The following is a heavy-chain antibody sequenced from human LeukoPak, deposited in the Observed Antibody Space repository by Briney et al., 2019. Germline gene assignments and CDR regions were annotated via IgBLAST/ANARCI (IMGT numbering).Heavy chain of an antibody. V-gene: IGHV3-48*01. CDR1: GFTFSNYW. Sequence: PGGSLRLSCAASGFTFSNYWMHWVRQAPGKGLEWVSYITLSSTTIYYADSVKGRFTISRDNAKNSLYLQMNSLRAEDTAVYYCAREPTYTSSWYTTCDYWGRGTLVTVSS. CDR2: ITLSSTTI. CDR3: AREPTYTSSWYTTCDY. D-gene: IGHD6-13*01. J-gene: IGHJ4*02.